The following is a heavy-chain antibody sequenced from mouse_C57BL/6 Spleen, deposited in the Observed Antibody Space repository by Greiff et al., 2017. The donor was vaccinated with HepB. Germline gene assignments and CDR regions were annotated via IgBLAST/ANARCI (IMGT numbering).Heavy chain of an antibody. CDR3: ARYYYAKGDYFDY. D-gene: IGHD2-1*01. CDR1: GYAFSSSW. CDR2: IYPGDGDT. V-gene: IGHV1-82*01. Sequence: QVQLKQSGPELVKPGASVKISCKASGYAFSSSWMNWVKQRPGKGLEWIGRIYPGDGDTNYNGKFKGKATLTADKSSSTAYMQLSSLTSEDSAVYFCARYYYAKGDYFDYWGQGTTLTVSS. J-gene: IGHJ2*01.